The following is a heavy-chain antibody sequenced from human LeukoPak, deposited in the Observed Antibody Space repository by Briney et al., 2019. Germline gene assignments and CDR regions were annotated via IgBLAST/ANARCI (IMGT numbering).Heavy chain of an antibody. CDR2: IYTSGST. D-gene: IGHD3-3*01. CDR3: ARVRRTIFGVVTLDY. CDR1: GGSISSYY. V-gene: IGHV4-4*07. Sequence: SETLSLTCTVSGGSISSYYWSWIRQPAGKGLEWIGRIYTSGSTNYNPSLKSRVTMSVDTSKNQFSLKLSSVTAADTAVYYCARVRRTIFGVVTLDYWGQGTLVTVSS. J-gene: IGHJ4*02.